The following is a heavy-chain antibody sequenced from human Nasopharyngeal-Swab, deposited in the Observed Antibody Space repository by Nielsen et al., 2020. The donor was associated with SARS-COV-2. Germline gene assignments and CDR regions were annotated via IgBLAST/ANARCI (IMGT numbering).Heavy chain of an antibody. CDR3: ARDRGIFQYYYYGMDV. D-gene: IGHD3-10*01. V-gene: IGHV4-59*01. Sequence: RPRSWTTLEWIGYIYYSGSTNYNPSLKSRVTISVDTSKNQFSLKLSSVTAADTAVYYCARDRGIFQYYYYGMDVWGQGTTVTVSS. J-gene: IGHJ6*02. CDR2: IYYSGST.